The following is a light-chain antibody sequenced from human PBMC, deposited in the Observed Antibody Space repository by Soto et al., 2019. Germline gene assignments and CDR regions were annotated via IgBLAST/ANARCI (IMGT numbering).Light chain of an antibody. CDR1: QDISKY. CDR3: QQYDNLPVT. J-gene: IGKJ4*01. CDR2: DAS. V-gene: IGKV1-33*01. Sequence: DIQMTQSPSSLSASVGDRVTITCQASQDISKYLNWYQQKPRKAPKLLIYDASNLETGVPSRFSGSGSGTDFTVTISSLQPEDIATYYCQQYDNLPVTFGGGTKVESK.